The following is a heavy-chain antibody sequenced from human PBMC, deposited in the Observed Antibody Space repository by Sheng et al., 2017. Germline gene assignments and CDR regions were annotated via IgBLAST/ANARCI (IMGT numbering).Heavy chain of an antibody. V-gene: IGHV3-20*04. CDR1: GFTFDDYE. CDR2: INWNGGNI. Sequence: EVQLVESGGGVIRPGGSVRLSCAASGFTFDDYEMSWVRQAPGKGLEWVSRINWNGGNIDYSDSVKGRFTISRDKAKKSLYLQMNSLRVDDTAFYYCARARRRGSGWYTSYYFDYWGQGALVTVSS. J-gene: IGHJ4*02. D-gene: IGHD6-13*01. CDR3: ARARRRGSGWYTSYYFDY.